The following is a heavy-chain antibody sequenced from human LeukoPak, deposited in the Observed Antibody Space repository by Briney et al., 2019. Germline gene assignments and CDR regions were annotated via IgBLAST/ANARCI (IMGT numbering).Heavy chain of an antibody. D-gene: IGHD3-10*01. CDR1: GFGLSVLS. J-gene: IGHJ4*02. CDR2: IRPETGEP. V-gene: IGHV1-24*01. CDR3: STDSGRSYFYFDF. Sequence: GASVRVSCKISGFGLSVLSIHWMRQAPGKGLEWVGGIRPETGEPIFAQKFRGRVTITEDTFTDTGYLELRGLTSEDTAVYYCSTDSGRSYFYFDFWGQGTLVTVSS.